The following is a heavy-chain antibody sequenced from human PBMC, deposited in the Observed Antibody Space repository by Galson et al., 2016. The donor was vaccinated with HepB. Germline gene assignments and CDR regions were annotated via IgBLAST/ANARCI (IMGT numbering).Heavy chain of an antibody. CDR3: ASTRYPYSMDD. CDR2: TNTDGSST. Sequence: SLRLSCAASGFTFNRPYMHWVRQAPGKGLVWVSVTNTDGSSTTYADAVKGRFTISSDNAKKTLYLQMNSLRAEDTAVYYCASTRYPYSMDDWGQGTTVTVSS. V-gene: IGHV3-74*01. D-gene: IGHD2-2*01. J-gene: IGHJ6*02. CDR1: GFTFNRPY.